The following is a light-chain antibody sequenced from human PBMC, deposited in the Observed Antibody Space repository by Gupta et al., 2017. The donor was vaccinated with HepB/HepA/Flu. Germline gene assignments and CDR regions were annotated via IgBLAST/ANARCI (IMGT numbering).Light chain of an antibody. V-gene: IGLV2-8*01. Sequence: QSALTQPPSASGSPGQSVTISCTGTSSDVGAYNYVSWYQQHPGKAPKVIIYEVSKRPSGVPDRFSGSKSGNTASLTVSGLQAEDEADYYCGSYGGTHSLYYVFGSGTKVTV. CDR2: EVS. CDR3: GSYGGTHSLYYV. CDR1: SSDVGAYNY. J-gene: IGLJ1*01.